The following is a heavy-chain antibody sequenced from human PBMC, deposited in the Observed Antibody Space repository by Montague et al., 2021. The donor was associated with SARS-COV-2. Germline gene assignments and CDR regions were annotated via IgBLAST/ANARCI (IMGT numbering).Heavy chain of an antibody. Sequence: SLRLSCAASGFTFSSYWMHWVRQAPGKGPVWVSRIDTDGTTTNYADSVRGRFGISRDNAKNTLYLQMHSLRDDDTAVYYCVRDLAGRYGYWGQGALVTVSS. V-gene: IGHV3-74*01. D-gene: IGHD1-26*01. J-gene: IGHJ4*02. CDR1: GFTFSSYW. CDR3: VRDLAGRYGY. CDR2: IDTDGTTT.